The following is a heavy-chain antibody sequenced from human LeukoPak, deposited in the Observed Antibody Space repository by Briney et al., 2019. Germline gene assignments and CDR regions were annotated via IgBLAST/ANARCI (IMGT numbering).Heavy chain of an antibody. D-gene: IGHD3-22*01. CDR2: FYYSGGA. CDR1: GVSIRSYY. CDR3: ARDLSYYYDSSSPEGYFDY. J-gene: IGHJ4*02. V-gene: IGHV4-59*12. Sequence: SETLSLTCTVSGVSIRSYYWSWIRQPPGKGLEWIGYFYYSGGANYNPSLKSRVTISVDTSKNQFSLKLSSVTAADTAVYYCARDLSYYYDSSSPEGYFDYWGQGTLVTVSS.